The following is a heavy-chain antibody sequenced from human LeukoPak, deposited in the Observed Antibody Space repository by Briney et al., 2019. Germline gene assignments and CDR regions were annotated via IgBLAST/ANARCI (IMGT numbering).Heavy chain of an antibody. CDR3: AKGYYDYVWGSYYFDY. CDR1: GFTFSSYA. J-gene: IGHJ4*02. V-gene: IGHV3-23*01. D-gene: IGHD3-16*01. CDR2: ISGSGGST. Sequence: GGSLRLSCAASGFTFSSYAMSCVRQAPGKGLEWVSAISGSGGSTYYADSVKGRFTISRDNSRDTLYLQMNSLRAEDTAVYYCAKGYYDYVWGSYYFDYWGQGTLVTVSS.